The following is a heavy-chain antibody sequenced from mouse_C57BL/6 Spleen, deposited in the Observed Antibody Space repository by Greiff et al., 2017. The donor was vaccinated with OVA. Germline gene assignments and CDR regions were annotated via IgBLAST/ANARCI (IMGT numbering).Heavy chain of an antibody. Sequence: EVKLVESGGGLVQSGRSLRLSCATSGFTFSDFYMEWVRQAPGKGLEWIAASRNKANDYTTEYSASVKGRFIVSRDTSQSILYLQMNALRAEDTAIYYCARDADYYGSPFAMDYWGQGTSVTVSS. CDR1: GFTFSDFY. CDR3: ARDADYYGSPFAMDY. CDR2: SRNKANDYTT. V-gene: IGHV7-1*01. D-gene: IGHD1-1*01. J-gene: IGHJ4*01.